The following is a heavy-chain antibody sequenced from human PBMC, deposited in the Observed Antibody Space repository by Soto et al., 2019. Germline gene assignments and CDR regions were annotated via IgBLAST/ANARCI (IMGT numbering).Heavy chain of an antibody. Sequence: GESLKVSCQGSGYNFGAYWIGWVRQMPGKGLEWMGIIFPGDSDTRYRPSFEGQVTISVDRSINTAYLQWSSLKASDTAMYFFSRCGIIGTTPDFWGQGTQVTVSS. J-gene: IGHJ4*02. CDR2: IFPGDSDT. CDR1: GYNFGAYW. CDR3: SRCGIIGTTPDF. D-gene: IGHD1-7*01. V-gene: IGHV5-51*01.